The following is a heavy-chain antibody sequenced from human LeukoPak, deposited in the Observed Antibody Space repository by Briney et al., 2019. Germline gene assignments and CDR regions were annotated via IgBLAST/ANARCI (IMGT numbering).Heavy chain of an antibody. CDR2: IWYDGNNK. V-gene: IGHV3-33*01. Sequence: PGGSLRLSCAASGFTFSSYGMHWVRQAPGKGLEWVAGIWYDGNNKYYADSVKGRFTISRDNCKNTLYLQMNSLRPKDTAVYYCARDGCSATPNPYFDYWGQGTLVTVSS. CDR1: GFTFSSYG. J-gene: IGHJ4*02. CDR3: ARDGCSATPNPYFDY. D-gene: IGHD3-10*02.